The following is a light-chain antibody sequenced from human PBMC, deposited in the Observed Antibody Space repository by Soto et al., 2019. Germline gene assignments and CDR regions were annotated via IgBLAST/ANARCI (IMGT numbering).Light chain of an antibody. CDR3: QQYNSYPYT. V-gene: IGKV1-5*03. J-gene: IGKJ2*01. CDR1: QSISSW. Sequence: DIQMTQSPSTLSASVGDRVTITCRASQSISSWLAWYQQKPGKAPKLLIYKASSLESGVPSRFSGSGSGTEFTLPISSLQPDDFATFYCQQYNSYPYTLGQGTKLEIK. CDR2: KAS.